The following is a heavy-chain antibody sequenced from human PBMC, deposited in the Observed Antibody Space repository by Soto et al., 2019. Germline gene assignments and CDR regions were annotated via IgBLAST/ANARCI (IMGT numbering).Heavy chain of an antibody. Sequence: SETLSLTCAVYGGSFSGYYWSWIRQPPGKGLEWIGEINHSGSTNYNPSLKSRVTISVDTSKNQFSLRLSSVTAADTAVYYCARGFITMVRGVKFYYFDYWGQGTLVTVSS. V-gene: IGHV4-34*01. J-gene: IGHJ4*02. CDR1: GGSFSGYY. CDR2: INHSGST. D-gene: IGHD3-10*01. CDR3: ARGFITMVRGVKFYYFDY.